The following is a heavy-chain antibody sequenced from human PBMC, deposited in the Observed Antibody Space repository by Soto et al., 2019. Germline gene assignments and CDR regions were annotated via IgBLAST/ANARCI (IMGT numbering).Heavy chain of an antibody. D-gene: IGHD2-15*01. CDR2: IYHSRST. Sequence: QVQLQESGPGLVKPSGTLSLTCAVSGGSISSSNWWSWVRQPPGKGLEWIGEIYHSRSTNYNPSLKSRVTISVDKSKNQCSLKLSSVTAGDTAGYYWARVTSSRYPGMDVWGQGTTVTVSS. J-gene: IGHJ6*02. V-gene: IGHV4-4*02. CDR3: ARVTSSRYPGMDV. CDR1: GGSISSSNW.